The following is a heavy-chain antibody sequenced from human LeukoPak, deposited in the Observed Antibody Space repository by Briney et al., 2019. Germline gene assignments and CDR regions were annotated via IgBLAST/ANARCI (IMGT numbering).Heavy chain of an antibody. CDR3: ARDRGYGMDV. J-gene: IGHJ6*02. CDR2: IYYSGST. Sequence: PSETLSPTCTVSGGSISSYYWSWIRQPPGKGLEWIGYIYYSGSTNYNPSLKSRVTISVDTSKNQFSLKLSSVTAADTAVYYCARDRGYGMDVWGQGTTVTVSS. V-gene: IGHV4-59*01. CDR1: GGSISSYY.